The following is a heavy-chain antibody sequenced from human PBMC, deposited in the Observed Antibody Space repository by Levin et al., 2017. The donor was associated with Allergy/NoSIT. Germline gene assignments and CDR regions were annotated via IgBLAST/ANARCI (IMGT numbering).Heavy chain of an antibody. D-gene: IGHD5-12*01. CDR2: IWYDGSNK. CDR1: GFTFSSYG. V-gene: IGHV3-33*01. J-gene: IGHJ3*02. CDR3: ARGGWITPRGAFDS. Sequence: GGSLRLSCAASGFTFSSYGMHWVRQAPGKGLEWVAVIWYDGSNKYYADSVKGRFTISRDNSKNTLYLQMNSLRAEDTAVYYCARGGWITPRGAFDSWGQGTMVTVSS.